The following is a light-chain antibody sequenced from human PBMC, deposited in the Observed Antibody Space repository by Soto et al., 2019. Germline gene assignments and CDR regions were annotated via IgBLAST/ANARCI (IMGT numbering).Light chain of an antibody. CDR1: QSVDNSY. Sequence: EIVLAQSPGTLSLSSGERATLSCKTSQSVDNSYLAWYQHKHGQPPRLLIYGASGRATGIPDRFRASGSGTDFTLTSTRLEPEDFAVYYCQQYDTSPWTFGPGTKVEIK. CDR3: QQYDTSPWT. CDR2: GAS. J-gene: IGKJ1*01. V-gene: IGKV3-20*01.